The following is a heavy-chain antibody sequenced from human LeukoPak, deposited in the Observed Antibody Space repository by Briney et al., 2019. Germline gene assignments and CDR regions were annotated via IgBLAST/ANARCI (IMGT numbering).Heavy chain of an antibody. CDR3: ATARIGYYDSSGYAFDY. D-gene: IGHD3-22*01. Sequence: ASVKVSCKVSGYTLTELSMHWVRQAPGKGLEWMGGSDPEDGETIYAQKFQGRVTMTEDTSTDTAYMELSSLRSEDTAVYYCATARIGYYDSSGYAFDYWGQGTLVTVSS. V-gene: IGHV1-24*01. CDR2: SDPEDGET. J-gene: IGHJ4*02. CDR1: GYTLTELS.